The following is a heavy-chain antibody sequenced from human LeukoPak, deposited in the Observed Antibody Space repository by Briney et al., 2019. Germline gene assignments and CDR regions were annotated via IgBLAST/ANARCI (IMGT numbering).Heavy chain of an antibody. CDR2: IYYSGTT. J-gene: IGHJ4*02. Sequence: PSETLSLTCTVSGGSISSYYWSWIRQPPGKRLEWIGYIYYSGTTNYNPSLKSRVTISVDTSKNQFSLKLSSVTAADTAVYYCARHVHGGNNILDYWGQGTLVTVSS. CDR1: GGSISSYY. V-gene: IGHV4-59*08. D-gene: IGHD4-23*01. CDR3: ARHVHGGNNILDY.